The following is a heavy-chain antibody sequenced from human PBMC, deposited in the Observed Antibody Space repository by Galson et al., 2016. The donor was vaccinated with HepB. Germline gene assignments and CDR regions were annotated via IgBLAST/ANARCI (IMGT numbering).Heavy chain of an antibody. J-gene: IGHJ3*02. D-gene: IGHD3-16*02. CDR1: GFTFSDYG. V-gene: IGHV3-30*18. CDR3: AKAETPFGGVIVDALDI. CDR2: ISYDGINK. Sequence: SLRLSCAASGFTFSDYGMPWVRQAPGKGLEWVAVISYDGINKYYADSVKGRFTISRDNSKNTLYLQMHSLRAEDTAVYYCAKAETPFGGVIVDALDIWGQGTMVTVSS.